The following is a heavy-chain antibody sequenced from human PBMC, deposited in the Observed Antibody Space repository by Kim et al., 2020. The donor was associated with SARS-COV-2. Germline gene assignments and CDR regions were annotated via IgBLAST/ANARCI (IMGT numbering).Heavy chain of an antibody. CDR3: ARDPKLRQVVPAAIDY. D-gene: IGHD2-2*01. V-gene: IGHV1-18*01. Sequence: LQGRVTMTADTSTSTAYMELRSLRSDDTAVYYCARDPKLRQVVPAAIDYWGQGTLVTVSS. J-gene: IGHJ4*02.